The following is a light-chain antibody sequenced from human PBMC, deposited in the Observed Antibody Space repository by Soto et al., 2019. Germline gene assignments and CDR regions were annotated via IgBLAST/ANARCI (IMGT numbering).Light chain of an antibody. CDR2: AAS. J-gene: IGKJ5*01. CDR1: QGITTW. Sequence: DIQMTQFPSSLSASVGDRVTITCRASQGITTWLAWYQQRPGKAPKSLIFAASSLQSGVPSRFSGSGSGTEFTLTISNLQPEDFATYFCQQYDRFPNTFGQGTRLEI. CDR3: QQYDRFPNT. V-gene: IGKV1D-16*01.